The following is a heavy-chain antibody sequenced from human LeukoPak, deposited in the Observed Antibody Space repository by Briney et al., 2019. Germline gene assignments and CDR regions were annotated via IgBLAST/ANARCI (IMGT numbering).Heavy chain of an antibody. CDR3: ARDRYSSSWYDGDY. D-gene: IGHD6-13*01. V-gene: IGHV4-4*07. CDR2: IYTSGST. CDR1: GGSISSYY. J-gene: IGHJ4*02. Sequence: SETLSLTCTVSGGSISSYYWSWIRQPAGKGLEWIGRIYTSGSTNYNPSLKSRVTMSVDTSKNQFPLKLSSVTAADTAVYYCARDRYSSSWYDGDYWGQGTLVTVSS.